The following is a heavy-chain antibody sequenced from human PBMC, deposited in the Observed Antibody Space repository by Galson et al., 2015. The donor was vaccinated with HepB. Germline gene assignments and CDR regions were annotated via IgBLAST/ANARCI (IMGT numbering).Heavy chain of an antibody. CDR3: ASYYCSSTSCRDH. J-gene: IGHJ4*02. CDR1: GFTVSSNY. V-gene: IGHV3-53*01. Sequence: SLRLSCAASGFTVSSNYMSWVRQAPGKGLEWVSVIYSGGSTYYADSVKGRFTISRDNSKNTLYLQMNSLRAEDTAVYYCASYYCSSTSCRDHWGQGTLVTVSS. CDR2: IYSGGST. D-gene: IGHD2-2*01.